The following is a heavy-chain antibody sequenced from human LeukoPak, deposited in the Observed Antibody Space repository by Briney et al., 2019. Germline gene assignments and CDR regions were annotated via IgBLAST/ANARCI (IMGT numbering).Heavy chain of an antibody. V-gene: IGHV4-59*01. CDR1: GGSISSYY. CDR2: IYYSGST. Sequence: SXTLSLTCTVSGGSISSYYWSWIRQPPGKGLEWIGYIYYSGSTNYNPSLKSGVTISVDTSKNQFSLKLSSVTAADTAVYYCARVADDAFDIWGQGTMVTVSS. J-gene: IGHJ3*02. CDR3: ARVADDAFDI.